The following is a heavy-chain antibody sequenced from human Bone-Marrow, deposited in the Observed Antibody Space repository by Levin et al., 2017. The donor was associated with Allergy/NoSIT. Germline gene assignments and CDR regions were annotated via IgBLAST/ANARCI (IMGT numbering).Heavy chain of an antibody. CDR3: ARGLGGAQTNYFDY. V-gene: IGHV4-59*01. J-gene: IGHJ4*02. D-gene: IGHD1-26*01. CDR1: GGSISSYY. Sequence: PGGSLRLSCTVSGGSISSYYWSWIRQPPGKGLEWIGYIYYSGSTNYNPSLKSRVTISVDTSKNQFSLKLSSVTAADTAVYYCARGLGGAQTNYFDYWGQGTLVTVSS. CDR2: IYYSGST.